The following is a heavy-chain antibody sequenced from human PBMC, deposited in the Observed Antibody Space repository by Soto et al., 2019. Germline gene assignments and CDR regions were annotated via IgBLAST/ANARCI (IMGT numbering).Heavy chain of an antibody. Sequence: GGSLRLSCAASGFTFSSYAMSWVRQAPGKGLEWVSAISGSGGSAYYADSVKGRFTISRDNSKNTLYLQMNSLRAEDTAVYYCAKSEFRGQKYYGMDVWGQGTTVTVSS. CDR2: ISGSGGSA. D-gene: IGHD3-10*01. V-gene: IGHV3-23*01. CDR3: AKSEFRGQKYYGMDV. J-gene: IGHJ6*02. CDR1: GFTFSSYA.